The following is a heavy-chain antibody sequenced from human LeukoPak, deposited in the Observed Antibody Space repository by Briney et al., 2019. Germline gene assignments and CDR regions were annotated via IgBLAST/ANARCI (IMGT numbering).Heavy chain of an antibody. CDR1: GGSISGSTYH. CDR3: APTYSYSRGGYAY. Sequence: PSETLSLTCTVSGGSISGSTYHWGWIRQPPGKGLEWIGSINYSGATYYNPSLESRVTISVDTSQNQFSLKVIPVTAADTAVYYCAPTYSYSRGGYAYWGQGTLVTVSS. J-gene: IGHJ4*02. CDR2: INYSGAT. V-gene: IGHV4-39*01. D-gene: IGHD5-18*01.